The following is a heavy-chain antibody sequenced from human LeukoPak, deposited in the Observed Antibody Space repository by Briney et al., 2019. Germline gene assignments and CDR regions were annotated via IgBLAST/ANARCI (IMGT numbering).Heavy chain of an antibody. D-gene: IGHD1/OR15-1a*01. Sequence: SGGSLRLSCAASGFTFSSYSMSWVRQAPGKGLEWVSYISSSSSTIYYADSVKGRFTISRDNAKNSLYLQMNNLRDADTAVYYCARGTYGLPYYFDYWGQGTQVTVSS. CDR1: GFTFSSYS. CDR3: ARGTYGLPYYFDY. V-gene: IGHV3-48*02. CDR2: ISSSSSTI. J-gene: IGHJ4*02.